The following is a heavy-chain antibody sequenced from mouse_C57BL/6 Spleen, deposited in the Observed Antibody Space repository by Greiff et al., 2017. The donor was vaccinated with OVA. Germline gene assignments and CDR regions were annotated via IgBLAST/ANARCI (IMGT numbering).Heavy chain of an antibody. CDR2: IYPRDGSN. Sequence: QVQLQQSDAELVKPGASVKISCKVSGYTFTDHTIHWMKQRPEQGLEWIGYIYPRDGSNKYNEKFKGKATLTADKSSSTAYMQLNSLTSDDSAVYFCARGRNYYCSSYERYFGVWGTGTTVTVAS. V-gene: IGHV1-78*01. CDR3: ARGRNYYCSSYERYFGV. D-gene: IGHD1-1*01. J-gene: IGHJ1*03. CDR1: GYTFTDHT.